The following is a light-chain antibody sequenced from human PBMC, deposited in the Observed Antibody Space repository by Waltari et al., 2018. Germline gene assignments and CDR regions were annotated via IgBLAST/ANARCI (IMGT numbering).Light chain of an antibody. CDR3: ATWDDSLSGRV. V-gene: IGLV1-44*01. CDR1: TSNIGTNT. J-gene: IGLJ3*02. CDR2: VNY. Sequence: QSVLTQPPSTSGTPGQTVTISCSGSTSNIGTNTVTWYQLLPGTAPKTVIFVNYHGPSGVPDRFSASKSGTSASLVSSGLQSEDEADYFCATWDDSLSGRVFGGGTKVTVL.